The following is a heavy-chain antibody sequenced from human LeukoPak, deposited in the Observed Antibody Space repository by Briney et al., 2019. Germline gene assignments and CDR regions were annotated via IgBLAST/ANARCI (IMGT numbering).Heavy chain of an antibody. V-gene: IGHV3-23*01. D-gene: IGHD3-10*01. CDR1: GFTFSRYA. Sequence: GGSLRLSCAASGFTFSRYAMSWVRQAPGKGLEWVSAISAGGGSTYYADSVKGRFTISRDNSENSLYLQMNSLRAEDTAVYYCAKALYYYGSGKSNMDVWGQGTTVTVSS. J-gene: IGHJ6*02. CDR2: ISAGGGST. CDR3: AKALYYYGSGKSNMDV.